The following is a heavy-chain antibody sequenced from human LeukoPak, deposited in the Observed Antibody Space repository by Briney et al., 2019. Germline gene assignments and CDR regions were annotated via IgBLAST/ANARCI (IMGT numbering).Heavy chain of an antibody. V-gene: IGHV1-24*01. Sequence: ASVKVSCKVSGYTLTELSMHWVRQAPGKGLEWMGGFDPEDGETIYAQKFQGRVTMTEDTSTDTAYMELSSLRSEDTAVYYCATDPYSSGWYHYWGQGTLVTVFS. CDR3: ATDPYSSGWYHY. J-gene: IGHJ4*02. D-gene: IGHD6-19*01. CDR1: GYTLTELS. CDR2: FDPEDGET.